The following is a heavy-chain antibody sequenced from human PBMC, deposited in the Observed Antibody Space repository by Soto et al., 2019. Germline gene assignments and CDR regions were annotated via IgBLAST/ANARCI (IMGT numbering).Heavy chain of an antibody. D-gene: IGHD3-3*01. CDR3: ARGTRLGSGYFYYYYYMDV. CDR1: GGSFSGYY. CDR2: INHSGST. Sequence: SETLSLTCAVYGGSFSGYYWSWIRQPPGKGLEWIGEINHSGSTNYNPSLKSRVTISVDTSKNQFSLKLSSVTAADTAVYYCARGTRLGSGYFYYYYYMDVWGKGTTVTVSS. V-gene: IGHV4-34*01. J-gene: IGHJ6*03.